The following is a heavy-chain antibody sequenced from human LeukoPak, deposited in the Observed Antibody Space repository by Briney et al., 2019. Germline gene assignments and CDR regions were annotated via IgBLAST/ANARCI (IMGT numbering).Heavy chain of an antibody. CDR3: AREPQAMVRGTYDY. V-gene: IGHV3-21*01. J-gene: IGHJ4*02. D-gene: IGHD3-10*01. CDR1: GFTFSSYS. CDR2: ISSSSSYI. Sequence: GGSLRLSCAASGFTFSSYSMNWVRQAPGKGLEWVSSISSSSSYIYYADSVKGRFTISRDNVKNSLYLQMNSLRAEDTAVYYCAREPQAMVRGTYDYWGQGTLVTVSS.